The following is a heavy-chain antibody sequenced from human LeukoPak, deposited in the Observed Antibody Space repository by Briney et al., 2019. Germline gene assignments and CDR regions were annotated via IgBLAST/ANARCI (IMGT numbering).Heavy chain of an antibody. CDR3: ARGLSSTVAGTPKYYFDY. CDR2: IWYDGSNE. D-gene: IGHD6-19*01. J-gene: IGHJ4*02. Sequence: GGSLRLSCSASGFTFSSYAMHWVRQAPDKGLEWVAVIWYDGSNEDYADSVKGRFTISRDNSKNTLYLQMNSLRAEDTAVYYCARGLSSTVAGTPKYYFDYWGQGTLVTVSS. V-gene: IGHV3-33*08. CDR1: GFTFSSYA.